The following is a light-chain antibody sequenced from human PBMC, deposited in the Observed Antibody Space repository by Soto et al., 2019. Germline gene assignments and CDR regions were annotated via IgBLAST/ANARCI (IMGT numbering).Light chain of an antibody. Sequence: EIVMTQSPATLSVSPGETTRLSFRASQSINSDVAWYRQKVGQTPRLLIHGASTRATGIAARFSGSGSGTEFTLTISGLQSEDFVVYYCQQYSIWRTFGQGTKVDIK. V-gene: IGKV3D-15*01. J-gene: IGKJ1*01. CDR1: QSINSD. CDR2: GAS. CDR3: QQYSIWRT.